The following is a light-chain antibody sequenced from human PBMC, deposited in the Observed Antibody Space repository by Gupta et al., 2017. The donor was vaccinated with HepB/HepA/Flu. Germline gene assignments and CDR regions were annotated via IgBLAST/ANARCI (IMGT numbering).Light chain of an antibody. J-gene: IGLJ2*01. Sequence: QSVLTQPPSVSAAPGQKVTIACSGSNSNIGNNYVSWYQQPPVTAPKLLIYDNDKRPSGIPDRFSGSKSGTSATLGITGLQTGDEADYYCGTWDTSLSAVLFGGGTKFTVL. V-gene: IGLV1-51*01. CDR1: NSNIGNNY. CDR2: DND. CDR3: GTWDTSLSAVL.